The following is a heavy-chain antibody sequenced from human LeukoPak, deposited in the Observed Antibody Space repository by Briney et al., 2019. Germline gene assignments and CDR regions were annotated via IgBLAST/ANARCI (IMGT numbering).Heavy chain of an antibody. J-gene: IGHJ6*02. CDR3: TWDSYYYYYNMAV. CDR2: IKSIGGGGTT. D-gene: IGHD1-26*01. V-gene: IGHV3-15*07. Sequence: GGSLRLSCVVSGLTFRDAWMNWVRQTPGKGLEWVGRIKSIGGGGTTEYAAPVKGRFTISRDDSKNTLYLQMTSLKIEDSAVYHCTWDSYYYYYNMAVWGQGTTVTVSS. CDR1: GLTFRDAW.